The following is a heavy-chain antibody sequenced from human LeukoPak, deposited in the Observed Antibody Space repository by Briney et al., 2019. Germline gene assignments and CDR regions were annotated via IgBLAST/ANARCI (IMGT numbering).Heavy chain of an antibody. J-gene: IGHJ5*02. CDR3: AKDLGAGRIDP. CDR2: ISGTGDTT. Sequence: GGSLRLSCAASGFTFSSYAMSWVRQAPGRGLEWVSSISGTGDTTYYADSVKGRFTISRDNSKNTLYLKMNRLSAADTAVYYCAKDLGAGRIDPWREGTLV. D-gene: IGHD1-14*01. CDR1: GFTFSSYA. V-gene: IGHV3-23*01.